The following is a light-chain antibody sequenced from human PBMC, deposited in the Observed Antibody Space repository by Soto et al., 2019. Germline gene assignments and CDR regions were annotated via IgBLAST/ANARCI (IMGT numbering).Light chain of an antibody. Sequence: QPVLTQSPSASASLGASVKLACTLSSGHSNYAIAWQQQQPQKGPRFLMKVNSDGSHIKGAGIPDRFSGSSSGAEHYLTISSLQSEDEADYDCQTWDNGIQGIFGGGTKLTVL. CDR1: SGHSNYA. J-gene: IGLJ2*01. CDR3: QTWDNGIQGI. V-gene: IGLV4-69*01. CDR2: VNSDGSH.